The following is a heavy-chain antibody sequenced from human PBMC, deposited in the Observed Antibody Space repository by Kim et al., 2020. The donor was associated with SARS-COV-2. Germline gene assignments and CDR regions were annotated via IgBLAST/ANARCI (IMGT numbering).Heavy chain of an antibody. CDR2: ISYDGGDK. D-gene: IGHD6-13*01. CDR3: AKSFSSSFYDSFFDS. Sequence: GGSLRLSCAASGFSFNTYAMHWVRQAPGKGLEWVAVISYDGGDKYADSVKGRFTISRDKSKNTVHLQMNSLRVDDTAVYYCAKSFSSSFYDSFFDSLGQGTLVTVSS. J-gene: IGHJ4*02. CDR1: GFSFNTYA. V-gene: IGHV3-30*18.